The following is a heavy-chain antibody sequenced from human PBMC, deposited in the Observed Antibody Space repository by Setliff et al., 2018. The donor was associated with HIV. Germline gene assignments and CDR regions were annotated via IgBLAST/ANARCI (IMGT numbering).Heavy chain of an antibody. V-gene: IGHV3-30*18. Sequence: PGESLKIFCAASGFTFNNYGLHWVRQAPGKGLEWVAVISYDESNKYYADSVKGRFTISRDNSKNTLYLQLNNLRAEDTAVYYCAKFLGIGRYFDYWGQGTLVTVSS. CDR3: AKFLGIGRYFDY. J-gene: IGHJ4*02. D-gene: IGHD7-27*01. CDR2: ISYDESNK. CDR1: GFTFNNYG.